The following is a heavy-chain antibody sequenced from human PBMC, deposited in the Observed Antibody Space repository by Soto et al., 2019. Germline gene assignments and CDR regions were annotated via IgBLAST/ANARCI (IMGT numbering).Heavy chain of an antibody. Sequence: PSETLSLTCTVSGGSISSSSYYWGWIRQPPGKGLEWIGSIYYSGSTYYNPSLKSRVTISVDTSKNQFSLKLSSVTAADTAVYYCARHLGYDDPDTAMAFDPWGQGTLVTVSS. D-gene: IGHD5-18*01. CDR2: IYYSGST. CDR1: GGSISSSSYY. J-gene: IGHJ5*02. V-gene: IGHV4-39*01. CDR3: ARHLGYDDPDTAMAFDP.